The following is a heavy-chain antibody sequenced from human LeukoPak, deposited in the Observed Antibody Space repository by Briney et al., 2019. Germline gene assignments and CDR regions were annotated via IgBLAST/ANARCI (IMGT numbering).Heavy chain of an antibody. Sequence: GGSLRLSCAASGFTFSSYAMHWVRQAPGKGLEWVAVISYDGSNKYYADSVKSRFTISRDNAKNSLYLQMNSLRAEDTAVYYCARVIRGYFDYWGQGTLVTVSS. D-gene: IGHD3-16*01. CDR1: GFTFSSYA. V-gene: IGHV3-30-3*01. J-gene: IGHJ4*02. CDR3: ARVIRGYFDY. CDR2: ISYDGSNK.